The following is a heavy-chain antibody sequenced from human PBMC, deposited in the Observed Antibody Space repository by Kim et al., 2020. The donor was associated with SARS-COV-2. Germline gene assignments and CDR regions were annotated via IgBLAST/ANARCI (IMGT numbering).Heavy chain of an antibody. Sequence: DSVKGRFTVSRDNSKNMLYLQMNSLRAEDTAVYYCVKDERPDKTWYTDYWGQGTLVIVSS. CDR3: VKDERPDKTWYTDY. D-gene: IGHD1-1*01. J-gene: IGHJ4*02. V-gene: IGHV3-23*01.